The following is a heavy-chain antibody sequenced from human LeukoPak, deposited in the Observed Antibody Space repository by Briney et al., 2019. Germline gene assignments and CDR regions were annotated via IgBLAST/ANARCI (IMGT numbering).Heavy chain of an antibody. J-gene: IGHJ3*02. CDR1: GFTFSSYS. D-gene: IGHD4-17*01. CDR3: AGTYYGDYYDALDI. Sequence: AGSLRLSCAASGFTFSSYSMNWVRQAPGKGLEWVSYISSSSSTIYYADSVKGRFTISRDNAKNSLYLQMNSLRDEDTAVYYCAGTYYGDYYDALDIWGQGTMVTVSS. CDR2: ISSSSSTI. V-gene: IGHV3-48*02.